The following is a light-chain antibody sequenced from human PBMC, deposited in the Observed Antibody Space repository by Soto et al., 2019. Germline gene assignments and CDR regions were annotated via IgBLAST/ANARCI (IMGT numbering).Light chain of an antibody. J-gene: IGKJ4*01. V-gene: IGKV3-15*01. Sequence: EIVMTQSPATLSVSPGERATLSCRASQSVSSNLAWYQQKPGQAPRLLIYGASTRATGIPARFSGSGSGTEFTLPISSLQSEDFAVYYCQQYNNWPLTFVGGTKVDIK. CDR3: QQYNNWPLT. CDR2: GAS. CDR1: QSVSSN.